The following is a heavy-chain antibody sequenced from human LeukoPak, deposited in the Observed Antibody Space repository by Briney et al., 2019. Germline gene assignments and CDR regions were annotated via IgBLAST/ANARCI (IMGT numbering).Heavy chain of an antibody. J-gene: IGHJ6*03. CDR1: GLTFSTYT. CDR3: ARGADYDILTGYMDV. V-gene: IGHV3-21*01. CDR2: ISSSSSYL. D-gene: IGHD3-9*01. Sequence: GGFLRLSCAASGLTFSTYTMNWVRQAPGKGLEWVSSISSSSSYLYYADSVKGRFTISRANAKNSLYLEMNSLRAEDTAVYYCARGADYDILTGYMDVWGKGTTVTVSS.